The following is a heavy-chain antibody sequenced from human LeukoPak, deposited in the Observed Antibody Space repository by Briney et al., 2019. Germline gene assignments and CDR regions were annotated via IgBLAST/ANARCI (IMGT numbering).Heavy chain of an antibody. D-gene: IGHD2-21*02. J-gene: IGHJ4*02. V-gene: IGHV4-59*08. CDR3: ARLVKYCGGGCYPYYFDY. CDR2: IYYSGST. Sequence: SETLSLTCTVSGGSISSYYWGWIRQPPGKGLEWIGYIYYSGSTNYNPSLKSRVTISVDTSKNQFSLKLGSVTAADTAVYYCARLVKYCGGGCYPYYFDYWGQGTLVTVSS. CDR1: GGSISSYY.